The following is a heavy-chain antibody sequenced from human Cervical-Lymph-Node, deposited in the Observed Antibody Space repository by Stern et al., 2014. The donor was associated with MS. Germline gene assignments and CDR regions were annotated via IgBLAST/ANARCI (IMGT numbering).Heavy chain of an antibody. Sequence: QVTLRESGPALVKPTQTLTLTCTFSGLSLSTSGLGVGWNRQPPGEALEWLAYIYWDDQKRYSPSLKSRLTITKNTSKNQMVLTLTNVDPVDTATYYCAHRTAGPFDYWGQGTLVTVSS. V-gene: IGHV2-5*02. J-gene: IGHJ4*02. CDR2: IYWDDQK. CDR1: GLSLSTSGLG. CDR3: AHRTAGPFDY.